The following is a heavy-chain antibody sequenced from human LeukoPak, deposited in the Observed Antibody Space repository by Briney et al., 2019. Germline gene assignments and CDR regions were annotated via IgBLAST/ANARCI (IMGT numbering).Heavy chain of an antibody. J-gene: IGHJ6*02. CDR1: GFTFSSYW. CDR3: AIDECSSTSCYIGSYYYYGMDV. V-gene: IGHV3-7*03. CDR2: IKQDGSEK. Sequence: GGSLRLSCAASGFTFSSYWMSWVRQAPGKGLEWVANIKQDGSEKYYVDSVKGRFTISRDNAKNSLYLQMNSLRAEDTAVYYCAIDECSSTSCYIGSYYYYGMDVWGQGTTVTVSS. D-gene: IGHD2-2*02.